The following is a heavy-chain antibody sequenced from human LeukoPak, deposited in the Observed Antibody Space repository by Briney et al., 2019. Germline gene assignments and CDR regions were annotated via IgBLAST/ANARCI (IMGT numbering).Heavy chain of an antibody. CDR3: ARGVFGYSSSWYTGFDY. J-gene: IGHJ4*02. Sequence: SETLSLTCAVYGGSFSGYYWSWIRQPPGKGLEWIGEINHSGSTNYNPSLKSRVTISVDTSKNQFSLKLGSVTAADTAVYYCARGVFGYSSSWYTGFDYWGQGTLVTVSS. D-gene: IGHD6-13*01. CDR2: INHSGST. V-gene: IGHV4-34*01. CDR1: GGSFSGYY.